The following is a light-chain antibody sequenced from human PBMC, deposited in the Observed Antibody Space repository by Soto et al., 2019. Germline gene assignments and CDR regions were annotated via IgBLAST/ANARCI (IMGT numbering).Light chain of an antibody. CDR3: QQRSNWPPV. Sequence: EIVMTQSPATLSVSPGERATLSRRASQSVSSNLAWYQQKPGQAPRLLIYGASTRATGIPARFSGSGSGTEFTLTISSLQSEDFAVYYCQQRSNWPPVFGGGTKVEIK. J-gene: IGKJ4*01. CDR2: GAS. CDR1: QSVSSN. V-gene: IGKV3-15*01.